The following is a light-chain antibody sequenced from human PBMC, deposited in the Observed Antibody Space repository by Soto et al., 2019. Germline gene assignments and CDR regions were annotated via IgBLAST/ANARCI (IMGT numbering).Light chain of an antibody. CDR2: GAS. Sequence: EIVMTQSPATLSVSPGERATLSCGASQSVTGNYLAWYQQKPGQAPRLLIFGASTRATGIPDRFSGSGSGTDFTLTISRLEPEDFAVYYCQHYYTSYTTFGQGTKVDI. J-gene: IGKJ1*01. CDR1: QSVTGNY. CDR3: QHYYTSYTT. V-gene: IGKV3-20*01.